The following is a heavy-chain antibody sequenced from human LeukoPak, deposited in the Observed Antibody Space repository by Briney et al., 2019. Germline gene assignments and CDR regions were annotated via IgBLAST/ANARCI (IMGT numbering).Heavy chain of an antibody. J-gene: IGHJ5*02. CDR3: ACCSGGTCYGGWFDP. CDR1: GYSISSGYY. D-gene: IGHD2-15*01. V-gene: IGHV4-38-2*02. CDR2: IYHTGST. Sequence: SETQSLTCTVSGYSISSGYYWGWIRQPPGKGLEWIGSIYHTGSTYYNPSLKGRVTISVDTSKNQFSLKLSSVTAADTAVYYCACCSGGTCYGGWFDPWGQGTLVTVSS.